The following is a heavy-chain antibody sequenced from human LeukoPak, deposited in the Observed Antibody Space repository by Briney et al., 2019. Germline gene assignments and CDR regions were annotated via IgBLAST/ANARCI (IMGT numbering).Heavy chain of an antibody. CDR1: GYTFTSYG. Sequence: ASVKVSCKASGYTFTSYGISWVRQAPGQGLEWMGLINPSGGSTSYAQKFQGRLTMTRDTSTSTVYMELSSLTSEDTAVYYCARHSGSFYYYYYMDVWGKGTTVTVSS. CDR3: ARHSGSFYYYYYMDV. D-gene: IGHD1-26*01. CDR2: INPSGGST. V-gene: IGHV1-46*01. J-gene: IGHJ6*03.